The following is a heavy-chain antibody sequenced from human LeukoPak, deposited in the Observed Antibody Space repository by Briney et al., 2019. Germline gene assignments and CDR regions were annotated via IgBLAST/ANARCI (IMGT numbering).Heavy chain of an antibody. CDR1: GFTFDDYA. CDR2: VNWNSASI. D-gene: IGHD4-17*01. V-gene: IGHV3-9*01. CDR3: AKDGSSYGDYQIDYGMDV. J-gene: IGHJ6*02. Sequence: GGSLRLSCAASGFTFDDYAMHGVRQAPGKGLEWVSGVNWNSASIGYADSVKGRFTISRDNAKNSLYLQMNSLRAEDTALYYCAKDGSSYGDYQIDYGMDVWGQGTTVTVSS.